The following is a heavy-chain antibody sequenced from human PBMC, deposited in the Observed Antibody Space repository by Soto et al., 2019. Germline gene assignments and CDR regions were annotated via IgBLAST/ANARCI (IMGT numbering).Heavy chain of an antibody. V-gene: IGHV1-69*13. CDR3: ARIKAAGTDDYYYYGMDV. CDR1: GGTFSSYA. J-gene: IGHJ6*02. CDR2: IIPIFGTA. D-gene: IGHD6-13*01. Sequence: SVKVSCKASGGTFSSYAISWVRRAPGQGLEWMGGIIPIFGTANYAQKFQGRVTITADESTSTAYMELSSLRSEDTAVYYCARIKAAGTDDYYYYGMDVWGQGTTVTVSS.